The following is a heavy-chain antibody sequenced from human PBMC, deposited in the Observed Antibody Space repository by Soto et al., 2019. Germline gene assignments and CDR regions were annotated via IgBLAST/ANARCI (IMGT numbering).Heavy chain of an antibody. D-gene: IGHD4-4*01. J-gene: IGHJ6*03. V-gene: IGHV3-48*01. CDR2: ISSSSSTI. CDR3: ARLEDYNYYYYYYYMDV. CDR1: GFTFSSYS. Sequence: GGSLRLSCAASGFTFSSYSMNWVRQAPGKGLEWVSYISSSSSTIYYADSVKGRFTISRDNAKNSLYLQMNSLRAEDTAVYYCARLEDYNYYYYYYYMDVWGKGTTVTVSS.